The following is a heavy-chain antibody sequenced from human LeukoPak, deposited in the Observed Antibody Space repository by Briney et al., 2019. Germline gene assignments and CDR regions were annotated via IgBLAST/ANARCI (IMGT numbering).Heavy chain of an antibody. CDR2: ISGSGGST. V-gene: IGHV3-23*01. CDR3: AKTMGAIDHDY. Sequence: WVSTISGSGGSTYYADSVKGRFTISRDNSKNTLYLQMNSLRAEDTAVYYCAKTMGAIDHDYWGQGTLVTVSS. J-gene: IGHJ4*02. D-gene: IGHD1-26*01.